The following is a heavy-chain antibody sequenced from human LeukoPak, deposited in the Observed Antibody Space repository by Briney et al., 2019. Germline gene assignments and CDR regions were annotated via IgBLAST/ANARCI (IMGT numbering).Heavy chain of an antibody. CDR2: IYYSGST. CDR3: ARGYYYGSGANPLFDP. V-gene: IGHV4-59*08. J-gene: IGHJ5*02. CDR1: GGSISSYY. Sequence: PSETLSLTCSLSGGSISSYYWSWIRQPPGKGLEWIGYIYYSGSTNYNPSLKSRVTISVDTSKNQFSLKLSSVTAADTAVYYCARGYYYGSGANPLFDPWGQGTLVTVSS. D-gene: IGHD3-10*01.